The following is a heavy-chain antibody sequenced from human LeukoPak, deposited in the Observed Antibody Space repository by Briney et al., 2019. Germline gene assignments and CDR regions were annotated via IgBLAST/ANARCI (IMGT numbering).Heavy chain of an antibody. Sequence: GGPLRLSCAASGFTFSSYAMSWVRQAPGKGLEWVSAISGSGGSTYYADSVKGRFTISRDNSKNTLYLQMNSLRAEDTAVYYCARVLVRSSGSYYNSQPFDYWGQGTMVTVSS. CDR3: ARVLVRSSGSYYNSQPFDY. D-gene: IGHD3-10*01. CDR1: GFTFSSYA. J-gene: IGHJ4*03. CDR2: ISGSGGST. V-gene: IGHV3-23*01.